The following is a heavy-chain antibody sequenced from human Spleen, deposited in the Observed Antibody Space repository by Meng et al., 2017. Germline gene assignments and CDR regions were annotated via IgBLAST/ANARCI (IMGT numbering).Heavy chain of an antibody. J-gene: IGHJ4*02. Sequence: EGQLVESGGGLVQPGGPLRLSCAASRFSVRSNYMGWVRQAPGKGLEWVSIIYSGESTNYADSVKGRFTISRDNAKNSLFLQMNSLRAEDTAVYYCARWSRGIAVAGMYYFDYWGQGTLVTVSS. CDR1: RFSVRSNY. CDR3: ARWSRGIAVAGMYYFDY. V-gene: IGHV3-66*02. CDR2: IYSGEST. D-gene: IGHD6-19*01.